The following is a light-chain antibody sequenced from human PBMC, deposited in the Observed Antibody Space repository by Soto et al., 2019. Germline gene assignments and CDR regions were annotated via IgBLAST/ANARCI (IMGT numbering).Light chain of an antibody. CDR3: QQRQG. V-gene: IGKV3-11*01. CDR1: QSVSTY. CDR2: DAS. Sequence: EIVLTQSPATLSLSPGERATLSCRASQSVSTYLAWYQQKPGQAPRLLIYDASNRATGIPARFSGSGSGTDFTLTISSLEPEDFAVYYCQQRQGFGPGTKVDSK. J-gene: IGKJ3*01.